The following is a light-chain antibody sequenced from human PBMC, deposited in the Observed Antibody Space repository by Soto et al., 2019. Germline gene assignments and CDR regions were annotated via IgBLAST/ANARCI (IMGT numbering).Light chain of an antibody. CDR3: CSYALL. Sequence: QSVLTQPASVSGSPGQSITTSCTGTNSDVGTHNLVSWYQQHPGKAPKLIIYEGTKRPSGVSNRFSGSKSGNTASLTISGLQAEDEADYYCCSYALLFGTGTKVTV. CDR2: EGT. J-gene: IGLJ1*01. CDR1: NSDVGTHNL. V-gene: IGLV2-23*01.